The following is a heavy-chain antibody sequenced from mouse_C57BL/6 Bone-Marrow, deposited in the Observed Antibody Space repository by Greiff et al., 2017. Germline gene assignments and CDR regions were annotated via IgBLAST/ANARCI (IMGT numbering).Heavy chain of an antibody. CDR3: ARDLPFDY. CDR1: GFTFSDYY. CDR2: INYDGSST. Sequence: EVQLVESEGGLVQPGSSMKLSCTASGFTFSDYYMAWVRQVPEKGLEWVANINYDGSSTYYLDSLKGRFIISSDNAKNILYLQMSSLKSEDTATYYCARDLPFDYWGQGTTLTVSS. V-gene: IGHV5-16*01. J-gene: IGHJ2*01.